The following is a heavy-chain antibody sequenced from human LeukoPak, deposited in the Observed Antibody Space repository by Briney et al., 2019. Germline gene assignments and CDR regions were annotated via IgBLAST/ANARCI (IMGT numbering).Heavy chain of an antibody. J-gene: IGHJ3*02. Sequence: ASVKVSCKTSGYTFTSYGVTWVRQAPGQGLEWMGWISAYTGNTNYTQKLQGRVTMTTDTSTTTAYMELRSLKSDDTAVYYCARVCSSTTCSRDAFDIWGQGTMVTVSS. D-gene: IGHD2-2*01. CDR2: ISAYTGNT. CDR3: ARVCSSTTCSRDAFDI. V-gene: IGHV1-18*01. CDR1: GYTFTSYG.